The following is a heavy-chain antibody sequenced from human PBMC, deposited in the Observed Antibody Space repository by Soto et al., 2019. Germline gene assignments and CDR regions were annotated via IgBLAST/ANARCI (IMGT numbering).Heavy chain of an antibody. J-gene: IGHJ5*02. CDR2: IYYSGST. Sequence: QLQLQESGPGLVKPSETLSLTCTVSGGSISSSSYYWGWIRQPPGKGLEWIGSIYYSGSTYYHPSLKSRVTIAVDTSKNQFSLKLSSVTAADTAVYYCARRGIVGATTGWFDPWGQGTLVTVSS. D-gene: IGHD1-26*01. V-gene: IGHV4-39*01. CDR3: ARRGIVGATTGWFDP. CDR1: GGSISSSSYY.